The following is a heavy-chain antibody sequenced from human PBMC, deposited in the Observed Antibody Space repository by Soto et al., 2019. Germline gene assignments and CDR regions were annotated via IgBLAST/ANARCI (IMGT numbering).Heavy chain of an antibody. Sequence: QVQLQESGPGLVKPSETLSLTCTVSGGSISSYYWSWIRQPPGKGLEWIGYINYSGSTNYNPSLKIRVTISVDTSKNQFSLKLSSVTAADTAVYYCARETGWYPDYWGQGTLVTVSS. CDR1: GGSISSYY. CDR3: ARETGWYPDY. J-gene: IGHJ4*02. V-gene: IGHV4-59*01. D-gene: IGHD2-15*01. CDR2: INYSGST.